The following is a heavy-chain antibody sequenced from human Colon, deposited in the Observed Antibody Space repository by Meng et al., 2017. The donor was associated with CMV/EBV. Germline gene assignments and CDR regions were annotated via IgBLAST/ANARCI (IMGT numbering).Heavy chain of an antibody. CDR1: GGSFSGYY. CDR3: TRGDRVVPAAQWYFYGMDV. V-gene: IGHV4-34*01. J-gene: IGHJ6*02. CDR2: INHSGST. Sequence: LRLSCAVYGGSFSGYYWSWIRQPPGKGLEWIGEINHSGSTNYNPSLKSRVTISVDTSKNQFSLKLSSVTAADSAVYYCTRGDRVVPAAQWYFYGMDVWGQGTTVTVSS. D-gene: IGHD2-2*01.